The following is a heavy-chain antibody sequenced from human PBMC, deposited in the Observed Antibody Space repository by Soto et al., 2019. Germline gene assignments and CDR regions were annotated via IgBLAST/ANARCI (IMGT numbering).Heavy chain of an antibody. D-gene: IGHD3-22*01. CDR3: ARHYKYYYDSSGYLLYGIDV. V-gene: IGHV5-10-1*01. Sequence: GESLKISCKGSGYSFTSYWISWVRQMPGKGLEWMGRIDPSDSYTNYSPSFQGHVAISADKSISAAYLQWSSLKASDTAMYYCARHYKYYYDSSGYLLYGIDVRRQRPTVPVSP. J-gene: IGHJ6*01. CDR2: IDPSDSYT. CDR1: GYSFTSYW.